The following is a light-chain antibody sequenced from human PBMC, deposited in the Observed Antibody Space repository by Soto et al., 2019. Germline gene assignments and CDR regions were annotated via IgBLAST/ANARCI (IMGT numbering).Light chain of an antibody. Sequence: EVVMTQSPATLSVSPGERATLSCRASRSVSSNLAWYQQKPGQAPRLLIYGASTRATGIPARFSGSGSGTDFTLTISRLEPEDFAVYYCQQYGSSRLTFGGGTKVDIK. CDR2: GAS. J-gene: IGKJ4*01. CDR3: QQYGSSRLT. V-gene: IGKV3-15*01. CDR1: RSVSSN.